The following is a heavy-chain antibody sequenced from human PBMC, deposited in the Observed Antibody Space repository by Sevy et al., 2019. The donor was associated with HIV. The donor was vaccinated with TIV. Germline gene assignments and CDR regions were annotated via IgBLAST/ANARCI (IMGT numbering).Heavy chain of an antibody. CDR2: ISGRDGTT. J-gene: IGHJ4*02. V-gene: IGHV3-23*01. CDR3: ARDYCPTYYAISGLGHY. CDR1: GFIFNNYA. Sequence: GGSLRLSCAASGFIFNNYAMNWVRQAPGKGLEWVSGISGRDGTTLYADSVKGRFTLSRDNSKNTLYLQMNSLRAEDTAVYYCARDYCPTYYAISGLGHYWGQGTLVTVSS. D-gene: IGHD3-22*01.